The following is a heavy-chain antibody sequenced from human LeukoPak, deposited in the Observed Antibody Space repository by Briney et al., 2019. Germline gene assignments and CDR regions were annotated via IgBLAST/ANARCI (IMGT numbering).Heavy chain of an antibody. CDR2: INHSGST. Sequence: SETLSLTCAVYGGSFSGYYWSWIRQPPGKGLEWIGEINHSGSTNYNPSLKSRVTISVDTSKNQFSLKLSSVTAADTAVYYCARSGRXGYCTNGVCPRLYNWXDPXGQGXLVTV. CDR1: GGSFSGYY. J-gene: IGHJ5*02. CDR3: ARSGRXGYCTNGVCPRLYNWXDP. D-gene: IGHD2-8*01. V-gene: IGHV4-34*01.